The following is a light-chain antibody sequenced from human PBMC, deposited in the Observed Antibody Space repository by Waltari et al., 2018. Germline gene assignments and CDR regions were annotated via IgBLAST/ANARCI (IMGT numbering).Light chain of an antibody. J-gene: IGKJ1*01. CDR1: QSISIW. CDR2: KAS. V-gene: IGKV1-5*03. CDR3: QQYNSYWT. Sequence: DIQMTQSPSTLSASVGDRVTITCRASQSISIWLAWYQQKPGKAPKLLIYKASSLESGVPSRFSGSGSATEFTLTISSLQPDDFATYYCQQYNSYWTFGQGTKVEIK.